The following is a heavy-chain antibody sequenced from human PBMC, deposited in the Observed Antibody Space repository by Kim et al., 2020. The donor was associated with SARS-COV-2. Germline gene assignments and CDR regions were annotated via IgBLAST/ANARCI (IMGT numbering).Heavy chain of an antibody. J-gene: IGHJ4*02. CDR3: ARLQGSDSSGWYVGYYFDY. D-gene: IGHD6-19*01. V-gene: IGHV5-51*01. Sequence: GESLKISCKGSGYSFTSYWFAWVRQMPGQGLEWMGIIYPGDSDTRYSPSFQGQVTISADKSISTAYLQWSSLKASGTAMYYCARLQGSDSSGWYVGYYFDYWGQGTLVTVSS. CDR2: IYPGDSDT. CDR1: GYSFTSYW.